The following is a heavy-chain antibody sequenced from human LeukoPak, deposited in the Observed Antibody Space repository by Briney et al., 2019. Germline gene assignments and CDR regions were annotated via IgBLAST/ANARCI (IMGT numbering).Heavy chain of an antibody. V-gene: IGHV1-2*02. J-gene: IGHJ6*03. D-gene: IGHD3-16*01. CDR3: ARVFAPTTFYMYYMDV. Sequence: ASVKVTCKASRYTFTGYYMHWVRQAPGQGLEWMGWINPNSGGTNYAQKFQGRVTMTRDTSISTAYMELSRLRSDDTAVYYCARVFAPTTFYMYYMDVWGKGTTVTISS. CDR1: RYTFTGYY. CDR2: INPNSGGT.